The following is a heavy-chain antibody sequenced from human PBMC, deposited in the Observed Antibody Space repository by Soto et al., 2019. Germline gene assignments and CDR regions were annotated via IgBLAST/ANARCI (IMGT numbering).Heavy chain of an antibody. CDR3: ARDQEGIVGAFDI. V-gene: IGHV1-8*01. CDR1: GYTFTSYD. D-gene: IGHD1-26*01. Sequence: ASVKVSCKASGYTFTSYDINWERQATGQGLEWMGWMNPNSGNTGYAQKFQGRVTMTRNTSMSTAYMELSSLRSEDTAVYYCARDQEGIVGAFDIWGQGTMVTVSS. J-gene: IGHJ3*02. CDR2: MNPNSGNT.